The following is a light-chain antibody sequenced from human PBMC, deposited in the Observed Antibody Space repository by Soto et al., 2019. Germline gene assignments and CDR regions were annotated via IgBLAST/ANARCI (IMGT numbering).Light chain of an antibody. J-gene: IGLJ1*01. CDR1: SSDVGAYNY. V-gene: IGLV2-8*01. Sequence: YVLTQPPPASGSPGQSVTLSCTGTSSDVGAYNYVSWYQQLPGKAPKLIIYEVSKQPSGVPDRFSGSKSGNTASLTVSGLQAEDEADYYCTSYAGTYSFFYVFGTGTKVTVL. CDR3: TSYAGTYSFFYV. CDR2: EVS.